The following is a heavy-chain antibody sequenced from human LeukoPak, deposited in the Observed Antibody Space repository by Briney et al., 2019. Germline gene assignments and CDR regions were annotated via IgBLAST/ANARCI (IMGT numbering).Heavy chain of an antibody. D-gene: IGHD2-15*01. J-gene: IGHJ5*02. Sequence: GGSLRLSCAVSGFPFSSHAMSWVRQPPGKGLEWVAAISNGKTYYADSVRGRFAISRDDSTNTVYLHMNSLRDEDTALYHCVREAGYCAPVCVKTNWFDPWGQGTLVTVSS. CDR2: ISNGKT. CDR1: GFPFSSHA. V-gene: IGHV3-23*01. CDR3: VREAGYCAPVCVKTNWFDP.